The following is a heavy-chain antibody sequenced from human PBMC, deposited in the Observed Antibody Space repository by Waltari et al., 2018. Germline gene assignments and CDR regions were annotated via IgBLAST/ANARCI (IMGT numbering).Heavy chain of an antibody. V-gene: IGHV3-30*02. J-gene: IGHJ4*02. Sequence: QVQLVESGGGVVQPGGSLRLSCAAAGFSFSDHDMHWVRQPPGKGLEWVTFIRDDGSQKSYADSVKGRFTISRDNSKNTLYLQMNSLRGEDTAVYYCARRRDVYNPFFDFWGQGTLVTVSS. CDR3: ARRRDVYNPFFDF. D-gene: IGHD1-1*01. CDR2: IRDDGSQK. CDR1: GFSFSDHD.